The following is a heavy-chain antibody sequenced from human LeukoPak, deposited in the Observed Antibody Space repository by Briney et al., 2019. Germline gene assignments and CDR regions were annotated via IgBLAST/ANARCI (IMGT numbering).Heavy chain of an antibody. D-gene: IGHD3-22*01. CDR3: AKDGVPGDSSGYYPDY. CDR1: GFIFSSYG. J-gene: IGHJ4*02. V-gene: IGHV3-33*06. Sequence: GGSLRLSCAASGFIFSSYGMHWVRQAPGKGLEWVAVIWYDGSNKYYADSVKGRFTISRDNSKNTLYLQMNSLRAEDTAVYYCAKDGVPGDSSGYYPDYWGQGTLVTVSS. CDR2: IWYDGSNK.